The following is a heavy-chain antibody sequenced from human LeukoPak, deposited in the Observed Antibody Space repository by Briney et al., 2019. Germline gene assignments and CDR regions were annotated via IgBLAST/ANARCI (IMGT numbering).Heavy chain of an antibody. V-gene: IGHV3-48*03. CDR3: ARVYSSSSGKGMDV. J-gene: IGHJ6*02. Sequence: GGSLRLSCAASGFTFNSYEMNWVHQAPGKGLEWVSYISSSGSTIYYADSVKGRFTISRDNAKNSLYLQMNSLRAEDTAIYYCARVYSSSSGKGMDVWGQGTTVTVSS. D-gene: IGHD6-6*01. CDR1: GFTFNSYE. CDR2: ISSSGSTI.